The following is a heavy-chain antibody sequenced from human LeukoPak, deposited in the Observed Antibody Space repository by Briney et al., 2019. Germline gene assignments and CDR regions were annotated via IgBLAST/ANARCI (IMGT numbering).Heavy chain of an antibody. CDR3: ARPSYYYGSGSYYKGRCYFDY. V-gene: IGHV4-34*01. CDR2: INHSGST. D-gene: IGHD3-10*01. J-gene: IGHJ4*02. CDR1: GGSFSGYY. Sequence: SETLSLTCAVYGGSFSGYYWSWIRQPPGKGLEWIGEINHSGSTNYSPSLKSRVTISVDTSKNQFSLKLSSVTAADTAVYYCARPSYYYGSGSYYKGRCYFDYWGQGTLVTVSS.